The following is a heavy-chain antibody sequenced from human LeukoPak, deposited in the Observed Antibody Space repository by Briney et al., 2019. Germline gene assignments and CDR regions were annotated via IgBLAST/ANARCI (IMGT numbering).Heavy chain of an antibody. J-gene: IGHJ6*02. CDR3: ARHPAADYDFWSGSFYYYGMDV. CDR2: IYYSGST. CDR1: GGSIGSYY. Sequence: SETLSLTCTVSGGSIGSYYWSWIRQPPGKGLEWIGYIYYSGSTNYNPSLKSRVTISVDTSKNQFSLKLSPVTAADTAVYYCARHPAADYDFWSGSFYYYGMDVWGQGTTVTVSS. D-gene: IGHD3-3*01. V-gene: IGHV4-59*08.